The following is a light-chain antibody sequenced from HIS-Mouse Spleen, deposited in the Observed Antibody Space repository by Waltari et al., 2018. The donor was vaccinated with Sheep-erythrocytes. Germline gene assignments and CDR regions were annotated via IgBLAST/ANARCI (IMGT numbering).Light chain of an antibody. CDR2: EVS. J-gene: IGLJ3*02. V-gene: IGLV2-8*01. CDR1: SSTVGGYTF. Sequence: LTHPPSPPGPPGQSATISSPGPSSTVGGYTFVPGYQQHPGKAPKLMIYEVSKRPSGVPDRFSGSKSGNTASLTVSGLQAEDEADYYCSSYAGSNNWVFGGGTKLTVL. CDR3: SSYAGSNNWV.